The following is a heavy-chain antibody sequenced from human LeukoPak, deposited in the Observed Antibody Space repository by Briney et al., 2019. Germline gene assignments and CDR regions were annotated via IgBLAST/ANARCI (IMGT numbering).Heavy chain of an antibody. CDR3: ARAGRDSSGYYDY. CDR1: GFTVSSNY. CDR2: IYSGGST. J-gene: IGHJ4*02. Sequence: PGGSLRLSCAASGFTVSSNYMSWVRQAPGKGLEWVSVIYSGGSTYYADSVKGRFTISRDNSKNTLYLQMNSLRAEDTAVYYCARAGRDSSGYYDYWGQGTLVTVSS. D-gene: IGHD3-22*01. V-gene: IGHV3-66*01.